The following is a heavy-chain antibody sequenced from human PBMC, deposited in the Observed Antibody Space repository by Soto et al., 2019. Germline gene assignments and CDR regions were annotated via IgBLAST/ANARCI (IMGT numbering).Heavy chain of an antibody. CDR1: GFTFSSYW. J-gene: IGHJ6*02. CDR3: ARDGYCTNGVCWDGMDV. Sequence: EVQLVESGGGLVQPGGSLRLSCAASGFTFSSYWMSWVRQAPGKGLEWVANIKQDGSEKYYVDSVKGRFTISRDNAKNSLYLQMNRLRAEETAVYYCARDGYCTNGVCWDGMDVWGQGTTVTVSS. V-gene: IGHV3-7*05. CDR2: IKQDGSEK. D-gene: IGHD2-8*01.